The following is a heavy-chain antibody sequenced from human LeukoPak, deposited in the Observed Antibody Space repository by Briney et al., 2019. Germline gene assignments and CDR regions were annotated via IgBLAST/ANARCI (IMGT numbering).Heavy chain of an antibody. CDR1: GFTFTTYA. D-gene: IGHD5-12*01. Sequence: GGSLRLSCAASGFTFTTYAMNWVRQAPGKGLEWVAGISGSGGTTYYRNSVKGRFTISRDNSINTLYLEMNSLRAEDTAVFHCAKGFLTRGYSGYEIWGQGTLVTVSS. CDR2: ISGSGGTT. J-gene: IGHJ4*02. V-gene: IGHV3-23*01. CDR3: AKGFLTRGYSGYEI.